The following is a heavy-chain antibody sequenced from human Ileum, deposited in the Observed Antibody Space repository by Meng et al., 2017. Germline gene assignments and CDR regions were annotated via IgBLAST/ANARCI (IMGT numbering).Heavy chain of an antibody. D-gene: IGHD4-23*01. CDR3: ARVIVVTTGKFDL. Sequence: GESLKISCAASRFTLSSYWMHWVRQDPGKGLVWVSRINSNGSTTNYADSVKGRFTISRDNAKNTLYLQMNSLRVEDTAVYYCARVIVVTTGKFDLWGQGTQVTVSS. V-gene: IGHV3-74*01. J-gene: IGHJ5*02. CDR2: INSNGSTT. CDR1: RFTLSSYW.